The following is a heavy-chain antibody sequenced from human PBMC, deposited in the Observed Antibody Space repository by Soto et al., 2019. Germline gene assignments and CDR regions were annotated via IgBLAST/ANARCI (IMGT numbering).Heavy chain of an antibody. CDR1: GFTFTNYA. D-gene: IGHD2-21*01. CDR3: ASVVGAPAGLLDT. CDR2: ISASGGLK. V-gene: IGHV3-23*01. Sequence: EVQLSESGGDLRQPGGSLRLSCAASGFTFTNYAMTWVRQTPGKGLEWVSRISASGGLKYYADSVRGRFTVSRDNSNNILSLQMDNLREEDTALYYCASVVGAPAGLLDTWGQGTPFT. J-gene: IGHJ5*02.